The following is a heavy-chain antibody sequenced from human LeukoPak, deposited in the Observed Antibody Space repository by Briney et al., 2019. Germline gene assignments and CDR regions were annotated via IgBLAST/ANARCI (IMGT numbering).Heavy chain of an antibody. J-gene: IGHJ3*02. CDR3: ARDKETLGAFDI. V-gene: IGHV3-21*01. Sequence: PGGSLRLSCAASGFTFSSYAMSWVRQAPGKGLEWVSSISSSSSYIYYADSVKGRFTISRDNAKNSLYLQMNSLRAEDTAVYYCARDKETLGAFDIWGQGTMVTVSS. CDR1: GFTFSSYA. CDR2: ISSSSSYI.